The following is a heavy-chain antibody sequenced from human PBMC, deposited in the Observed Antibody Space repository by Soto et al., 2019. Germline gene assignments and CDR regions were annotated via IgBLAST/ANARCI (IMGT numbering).Heavy chain of an antibody. CDR1: GYSFTSYW. CDR3: ARQVGSSYYSPRYYGMDV. Sequence: GGSLKIYCKGSGYSFTSYWIGLVREVPGEGLEWMGIIYPGDSDTRYSPSFQGQVTISADKSISTAYLQWSSLKASDTAMYYCARQVGSSYYSPRYYGMDVWGQGTTVTVSS. V-gene: IGHV5-51*01. D-gene: IGHD1-26*01. CDR2: IYPGDSDT. J-gene: IGHJ6*02.